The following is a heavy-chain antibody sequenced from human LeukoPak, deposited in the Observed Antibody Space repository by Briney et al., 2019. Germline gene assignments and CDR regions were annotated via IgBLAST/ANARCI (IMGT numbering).Heavy chain of an antibody. CDR3: ARSGHSNGWYYFDY. Sequence: GGSLRLSCAASGFTFSSYWMSWVRQAPGKGLEWVANIKQDGSEKYYVDSVKGRFTISRDNAKNSLYLQMNSLRAEDTAVYYCARSGHSNGWYYFDYWGLGALVTVSS. D-gene: IGHD6-19*01. J-gene: IGHJ4*02. CDR2: IKQDGSEK. V-gene: IGHV3-7*01. CDR1: GFTFSSYW.